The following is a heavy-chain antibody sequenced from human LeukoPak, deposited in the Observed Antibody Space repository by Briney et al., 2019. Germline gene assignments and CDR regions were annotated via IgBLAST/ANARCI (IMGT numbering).Heavy chain of an antibody. CDR2: INPNSGGT. J-gene: IGHJ1*01. CDR3: ARVMLAYSSGWQNFQH. Sequence: GASVKVSCKASGYTFTGYYMHWVRQAPGQGLEWMGRINPNSGGTNYAQKFQGRVTMTRDTSISTAYMELSRLRSDDTAVYYCARVMLAYSSGWQNFQHWGRGTLVTVSS. D-gene: IGHD6-19*01. V-gene: IGHV1-2*06. CDR1: GYTFTGYY.